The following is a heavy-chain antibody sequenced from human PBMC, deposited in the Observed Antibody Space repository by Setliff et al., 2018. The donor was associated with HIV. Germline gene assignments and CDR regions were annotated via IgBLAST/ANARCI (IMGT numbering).Heavy chain of an antibody. V-gene: IGHV4-59*12. CDR2: IYDSGSP. D-gene: IGHD2-15*01. CDR1: GGSISFYY. CDR3: ARGVPLLPPNF. J-gene: IGHJ4*02. Sequence: SETLSLTCSISGGSISFYYWSWIRQPPGKGLEWIGYIYDSGSPKYNPSLKSRVTISVDASERHFSLRMTSTAAADTAIYYCARGVPLLPPNFWGQGTLVTVSS.